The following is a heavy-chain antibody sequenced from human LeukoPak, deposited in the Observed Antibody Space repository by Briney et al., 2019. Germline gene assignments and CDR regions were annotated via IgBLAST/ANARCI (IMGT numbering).Heavy chain of an antibody. CDR3: ARDGLLTRTGMDV. CDR2: VIPMLGTA. Sequence: SVKVSCKASGGSLSDYTISWVRQAPGQGLEWMGGVIPMLGTAKYAQNFQGRVTITTDDSSSTVYMELSSLRFEDTASYFCARDGLLTRTGMDVWGKGTTVTVSS. V-gene: IGHV1-69*16. J-gene: IGHJ6*03. CDR1: GGSLSDYT. D-gene: IGHD3/OR15-3a*01.